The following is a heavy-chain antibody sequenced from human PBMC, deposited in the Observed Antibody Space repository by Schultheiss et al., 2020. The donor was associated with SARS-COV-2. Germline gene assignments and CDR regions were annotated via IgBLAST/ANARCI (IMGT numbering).Heavy chain of an antibody. V-gene: IGHV4-34*01. D-gene: IGHD1-7*01. CDR3: ARGLNWNYGGVDY. Sequence: SETLSLTCAVYGGSFSGYYWSWIRQPPGKGLEWIGEINHSGSTNYNPSLKSRVTISVDTSKNQFSLKLSSVTAADTAVYYCARGLNWNYGGVDYWGQGTLVTVSS. CDR2: INHSGST. J-gene: IGHJ4*02. CDR1: GGSFSGYY.